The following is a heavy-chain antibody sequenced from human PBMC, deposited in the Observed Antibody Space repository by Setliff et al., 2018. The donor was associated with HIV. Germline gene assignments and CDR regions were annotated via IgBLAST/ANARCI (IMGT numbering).Heavy chain of an antibody. D-gene: IGHD1-26*01. V-gene: IGHV3-48*01. J-gene: IGHJ4*02. CDR2: ISSSGVM. CDR1: GFTFSAYS. Sequence: GGSLRLSCAASGFTFSAYSMNWVRQAPGKGLEWISYISSSGVMYYADSVRGRFTISRDNGKNSLYLQMNSLRAEDTAVYYCARDRGWEIEYGLDYWGQGTLVTVSS. CDR3: ARDRGWEIEYGLDY.